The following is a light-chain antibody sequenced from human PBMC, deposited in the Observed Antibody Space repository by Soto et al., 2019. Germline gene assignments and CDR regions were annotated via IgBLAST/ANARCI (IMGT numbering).Light chain of an antibody. CDR3: SSYTSRSTVV. CDR2: EVY. V-gene: IGLV2-14*03. CDR1: SSDIGDYNF. Sequence: QSALTQPASVSGSPGQSITISCTGTSSDIGDYNFVSWFQQHPGKAPKLIIYEVYNRPSGVSNRFSGSKSGNTASLTISGLQAEDETNYYCSSYTSRSTVVFGGGAKVTVL. J-gene: IGLJ2*01.